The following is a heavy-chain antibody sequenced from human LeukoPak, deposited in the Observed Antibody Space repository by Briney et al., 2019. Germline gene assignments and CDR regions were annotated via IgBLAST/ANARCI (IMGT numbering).Heavy chain of an antibody. V-gene: IGHV3-30*04. CDR3: ARDYYDILTGYYSGMDV. CDR1: GFTFSSYA. J-gene: IGHJ6*03. D-gene: IGHD3-9*01. Sequence: PGGSLRLSSAASGFTFSSYAMHWVRQAPGKGLEWVAVISYDGSNKYYADSVKGRFTISRDNSKNTLYLQMNSLRAEDTAVYYCARDYYDILTGYYSGMDVWGKGTTVTVSS. CDR2: ISYDGSNK.